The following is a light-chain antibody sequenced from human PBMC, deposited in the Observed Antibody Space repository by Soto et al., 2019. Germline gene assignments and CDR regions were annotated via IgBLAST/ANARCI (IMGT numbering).Light chain of an antibody. V-gene: IGKV3-20*01. Sequence: EIVLTQSPGTLSLSPGERATLSCRPSQTISSSYLAWYQQKPGQAPTLLIHGASSRDTGIPDRFSGSGSGTDFTLTITRLEPEDFAVYYCQQYDNSPPTFGQGTKVEF. J-gene: IGKJ2*01. CDR1: QTISSSY. CDR2: GAS. CDR3: QQYDNSPPT.